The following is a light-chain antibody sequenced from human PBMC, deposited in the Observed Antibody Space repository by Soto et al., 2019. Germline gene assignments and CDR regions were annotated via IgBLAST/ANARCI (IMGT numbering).Light chain of an antibody. CDR1: SSDDGGYNY. CDR2: DVS. V-gene: IGLV2-14*01. J-gene: IGLJ1*01. CDR3: SSYTSSSTLLYV. Sequence: QSALTQPASVSGSPGQSITISCTGTSSDDGGYNYVSWYQQHPGKAPKLMISDVSNRPSGVSNRFSGSKSGNTASLTISGLQAEDEADYYCSSYTSSSTLLYVFGTGTKLTVL.